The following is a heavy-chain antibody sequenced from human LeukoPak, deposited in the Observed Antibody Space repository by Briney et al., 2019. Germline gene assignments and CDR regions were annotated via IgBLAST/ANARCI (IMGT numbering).Heavy chain of an antibody. V-gene: IGHV4-39*07. D-gene: IGHD3-22*01. CDR2: IYYSGST. J-gene: IGHJ5*02. Sequence: SETLSLTCTVSGGSISSSSYYWGWIRQPPGKGLEWLGSIYYSGSTYYNPSLKSRVTISVDTSKNQFSLKLSSVTAADTAVYYCARDLVIVRDNWFDPWGQGTLVTVSS. CDR3: ARDLVIVRDNWFDP. CDR1: GGSISSSSYY.